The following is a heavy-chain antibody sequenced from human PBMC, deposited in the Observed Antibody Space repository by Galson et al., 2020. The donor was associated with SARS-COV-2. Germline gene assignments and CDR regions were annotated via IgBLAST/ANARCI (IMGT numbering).Heavy chain of an antibody. CDR1: GTSISSGSYS. CDR2: ISHSGGT. V-gene: IGHV4-30-2*01. CDR3: ARLHYGEYAPEAFDI. D-gene: IGHD4-17*01. J-gene: IGHJ3*02. Sequence: SETLSLTCAVSGTSISSGSYSWNWIRQPPGKGLEWIGYISHSGGTYYNPSLKSRVTISGDRSKNQFSFRLSSVTTADAAVYYCARLHYGEYAPEAFDIWGPGTSVTVAS.